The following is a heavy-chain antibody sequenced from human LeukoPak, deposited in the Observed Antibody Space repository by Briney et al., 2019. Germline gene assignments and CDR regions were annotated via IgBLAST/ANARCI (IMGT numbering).Heavy chain of an antibody. CDR3: AKASVAAAGPDAFDI. J-gene: IGHJ3*02. V-gene: IGHV3-30*18. CDR2: ISYDGSNK. D-gene: IGHD6-13*01. CDR1: GFTFSSYG. Sequence: PGRSLRLSCAASGFTFSSYGMHWVRQAPGKGLEGVAVISYDGSNKYYADSVKGRFTISRDNSKNTLYLQMNSLRAEDTAVYYCAKASVAAAGPDAFDIWGQGTMVTVSS.